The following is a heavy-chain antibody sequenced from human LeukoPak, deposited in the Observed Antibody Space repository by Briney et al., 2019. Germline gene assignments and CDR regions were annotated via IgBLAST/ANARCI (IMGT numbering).Heavy chain of an antibody. D-gene: IGHD5-24*01. V-gene: IGHV3-23*01. J-gene: IGHJ4*02. CDR3: ARERDGRFFDY. Sequence: PGGSLRLSCAASGFTFSSYAMSWVRQAPGKGLEWVSAISGSGGSTYYADSVKGRFTISRDNAKNSLHLQMDTLRADDTAVYYCARERDGRFFDYWGQGTLVTVSS. CDR2: ISGSGGST. CDR1: GFTFSSYA.